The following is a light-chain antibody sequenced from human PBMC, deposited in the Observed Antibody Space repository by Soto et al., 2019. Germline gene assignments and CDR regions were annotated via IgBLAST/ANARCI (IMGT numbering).Light chain of an antibody. CDR2: GAS. CDR3: QQYGSSIT. J-gene: IGKJ5*01. Sequence: EIVLTQSPGTLPLSPGERATLSCRASQSVSNNYVAWYQQKPGQAPRLLIYGASNRATGIPARFSASGTGTDFTLTISRLEPEDFAVFYCQQYGSSITFGQGTRLEIK. CDR1: QSVSNNY. V-gene: IGKV3-20*01.